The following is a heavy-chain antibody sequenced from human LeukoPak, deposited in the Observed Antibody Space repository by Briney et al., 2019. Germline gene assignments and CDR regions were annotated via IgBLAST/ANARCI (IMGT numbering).Heavy chain of an antibody. CDR1: GGSFSGYY. J-gene: IGHJ4*02. CDR3: ASRIAAAGSGPFDH. CDR2: INHSGST. Sequence: SETLSLTCAVYGGSFSGYYWSWIRQPPGKGLEWIGEINHSGSTNYNPSLKSRVTISVDTSKNQFSLKLSSVTAADTAVYYCASRIAAAGSGPFDHWGQGTLVTVSS. D-gene: IGHD6-13*01. V-gene: IGHV4-34*01.